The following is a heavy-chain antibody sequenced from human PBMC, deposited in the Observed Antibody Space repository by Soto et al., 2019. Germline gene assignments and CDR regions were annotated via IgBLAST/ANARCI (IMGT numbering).Heavy chain of an antibody. CDR2: MYYSGST. CDR3: ARVSYDFWSGYYYTYYFDY. CDR1: CGSVSSGSYN. Sequence: SETLSLTCTGSCGSVSSGSYNWGWIRQPPGKGLEWIGFMYYSGSTNYTPSLKSRVTMSIDTSRNQFSLKLNSVTAADTAVYYCARVSYDFWSGYYYTYYFDYWGQGVLVTVSS. D-gene: IGHD3-3*01. V-gene: IGHV4-61*01. J-gene: IGHJ4*02.